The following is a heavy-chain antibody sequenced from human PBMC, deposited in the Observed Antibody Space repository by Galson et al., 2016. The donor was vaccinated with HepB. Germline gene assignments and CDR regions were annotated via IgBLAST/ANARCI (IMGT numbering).Heavy chain of an antibody. CDR2: INTYNGDT. Sequence: SVKVSCKASXYXFSXXXLSXVRLAXGHGLEWVGWINTYNGDTKYAKKFQGRVTMTTDTSTSTAYLELRSLTSGDTAIYYCARDMGPAANPRDASDIWGQGTTVTVSS. J-gene: IGHJ3*02. CDR3: ARDMGPAANPRDASDI. D-gene: IGHD2-2*01. CDR1: XYXFSXXX. V-gene: IGHV1-18*01.